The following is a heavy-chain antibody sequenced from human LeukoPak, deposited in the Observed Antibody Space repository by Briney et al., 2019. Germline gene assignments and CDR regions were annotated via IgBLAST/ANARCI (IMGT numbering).Heavy chain of an antibody. J-gene: IGHJ5*02. Sequence: GGSLRLSCAASGFTFSSYWMSWVRQAPGKGLEWVSVIYSGGSTYYADSVKGRFTISRDNSKNTLYLQMNSLRAEDTAVYYCAREGHYGDYVGNWFDPWGQGTLVTVSS. CDR1: GFTFSSYW. V-gene: IGHV3-53*01. CDR3: AREGHYGDYVGNWFDP. D-gene: IGHD4-17*01. CDR2: IYSGGST.